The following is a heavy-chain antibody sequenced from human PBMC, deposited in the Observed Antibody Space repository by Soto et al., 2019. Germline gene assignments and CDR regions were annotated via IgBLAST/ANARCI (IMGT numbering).Heavy chain of an antibody. D-gene: IGHD3-22*01. J-gene: IGHJ5*02. V-gene: IGHV4-39*01. Sequence: PSETLSLTCTVSGDSIDTSRHYWGWIRQPPGKGLEWIGSIYYSGTTYYNPSLKSRVTISADTSKNQFSLKLSSVTAADTAVYYCARLIGAFPTTSYIWSDPSGQGSLVT. CDR2: IYYSGTT. CDR3: ARLIGAFPTTSYIWSDP. CDR1: GDSIDTSRHY.